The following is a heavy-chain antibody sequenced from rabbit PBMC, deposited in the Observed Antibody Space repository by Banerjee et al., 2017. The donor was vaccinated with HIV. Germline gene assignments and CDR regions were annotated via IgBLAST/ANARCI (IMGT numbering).Heavy chain of an antibody. J-gene: IGHJ4*01. CDR3: ARDTIVVAGVYYFNL. Sequence: QLKESGGGLVQPGGSLKLSCKASGFDFSSYYMSWVRQAPGKGLEWIGYIDPVFGSTYYASWVNGRFTISSHNAQNTLYLQLNSLTAADTATYFCARDTIVVAGVYYFNLWGPGTLVTVS. CDR1: GFDFSSYY. CDR2: IDPVFGST. D-gene: IGHD4-1*01. V-gene: IGHV1S7*01.